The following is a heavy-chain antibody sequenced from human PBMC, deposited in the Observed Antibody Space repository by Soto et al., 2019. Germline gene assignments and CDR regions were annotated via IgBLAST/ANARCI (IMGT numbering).Heavy chain of an antibody. Sequence: SETLSLTCTVSGGSISSGGYYWSWLRQHPGKGLEWIGYIYYSGSTYYNPSLKSRVTISVDTSKNQFSLKLSSVTAADTAVYYCARESYYDPFRGNSHYYGMDVWGQGTTVTVSS. D-gene: IGHD3-3*01. J-gene: IGHJ6*02. CDR3: ARESYYDPFRGNSHYYGMDV. V-gene: IGHV4-31*03. CDR1: GGSISSGGYY. CDR2: IYYSGST.